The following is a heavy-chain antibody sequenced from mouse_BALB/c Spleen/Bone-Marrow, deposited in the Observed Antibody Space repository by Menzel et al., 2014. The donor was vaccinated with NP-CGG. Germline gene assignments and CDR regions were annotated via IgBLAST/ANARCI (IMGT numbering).Heavy chain of an antibody. J-gene: IGHJ3*01. CDR3: ARGGNFAWFAY. V-gene: IGHV5-17*02. Sequence: EVKVVDSGGGLVQPGGSRKLSCAASGFTFSSFGMHWVRRAPEKWLEWVAYISSGSSTIYYADTVKGRFIISRDNPKNTLFLQMTSLRSEDTAMYYCARGGNFAWFAYWGQGTLVTVSA. CDR1: GFTFSSFG. CDR2: ISSGSSTI. D-gene: IGHD2-1*01.